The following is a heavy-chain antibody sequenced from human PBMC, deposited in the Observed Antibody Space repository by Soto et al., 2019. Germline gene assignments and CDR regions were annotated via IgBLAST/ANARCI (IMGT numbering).Heavy chain of an antibody. CDR2: ISWDGGST. J-gene: IGHJ5*02. CDR1: GFTFDDYA. V-gene: IGHV3-43D*04. D-gene: IGHD6-6*01. Sequence: GGSLRLSCAVSGFTFDDYAMHWVRQAPGKGLEWVSLISWDGGSTYYADSVKGRFTISRDNSKNSLYLQMNSLRAEDTALYYCAKGGYSSSSDWFDPWGQGTLVTVSS. CDR3: AKGGYSSSSDWFDP.